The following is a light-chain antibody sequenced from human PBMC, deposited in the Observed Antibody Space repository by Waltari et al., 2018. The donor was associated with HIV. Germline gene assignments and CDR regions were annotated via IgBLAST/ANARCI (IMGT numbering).Light chain of an antibody. J-gene: IGKJ2*03. CDR2: GAS. V-gene: IGKV3-15*01. CDR3: QQYHNWPVHS. CDR1: PSVSTN. Sequence: VMTQSPATLSVSPGERATLSCRASPSVSTNLAWYQQKSGQSPRLLTHGASTRATGIPARFSGSGSGTDFTLTISSLQSEDSAVYYCQQYHNWPVHSFGQGTKLEI.